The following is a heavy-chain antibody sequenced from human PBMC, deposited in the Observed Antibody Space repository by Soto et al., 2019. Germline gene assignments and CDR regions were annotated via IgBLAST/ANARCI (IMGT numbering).Heavy chain of an antibody. V-gene: IGHV4-34*01. Sequence: QVQLQQWGAGLLKPSETLSLTCAVYGGSFSGYYWTWIRQSPEKGREWIGEVNHTGTTYYNPSLKTRVTISVHKPKNQFSRKISSVTAADTAVYYCARGIGYCSSINCYSSLRLRVDSWCQVTLVTVSS. D-gene: IGHD2-2*01. J-gene: IGHJ4*02. CDR1: GGSFSGYY. CDR3: ARGIGYCSSINCYSSLRLRVDS. CDR2: VNHTGTT.